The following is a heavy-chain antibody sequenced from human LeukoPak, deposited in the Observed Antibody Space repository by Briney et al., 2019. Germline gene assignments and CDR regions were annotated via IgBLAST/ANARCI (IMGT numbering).Heavy chain of an antibody. CDR2: INSDGSST. CDR3: AVGDTAMVRGY. V-gene: IGHV3-74*01. CDR1: GFTFSSYW. Sequence: GGSLRLSCAASGFTFSSYWMHWVRQAPGKGLVWVSRINSDGSSTSYADSVKGRFTISRDNAKNTLYLQMNSLRAEDTAVYYCAVGDTAMVRGYWGQGTLVTVSS. J-gene: IGHJ4*02. D-gene: IGHD5-18*01.